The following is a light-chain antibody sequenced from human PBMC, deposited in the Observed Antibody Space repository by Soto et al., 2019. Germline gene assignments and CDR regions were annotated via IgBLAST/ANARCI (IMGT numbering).Light chain of an antibody. CDR3: SSYTTAYFYV. J-gene: IGLJ1*01. Sequence: QSALTQPASVSGSPGQAMTISCTGSSSDVGAYNYVSWYQQHPGKAPKLIIHGVTNRPSGVSNRFSGSKSDYTASLTISGLQAEDEADYYCSSYTTAYFYVFGTGTKVTVL. CDR2: GVT. CDR1: SSDVGAYNY. V-gene: IGLV2-14*01.